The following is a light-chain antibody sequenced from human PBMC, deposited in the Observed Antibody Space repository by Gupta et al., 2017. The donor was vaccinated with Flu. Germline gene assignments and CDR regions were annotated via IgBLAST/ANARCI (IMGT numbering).Light chain of an antibody. V-gene: IGKV2-28*01. J-gene: IGKJ4*01. Sequence: VTPGEPASISCRASQSLLQINGHNYLDWYVQKPWQSPQLLIYLGSTRASGVPDRISGSGSGTDFTLKINRVEAEDVGVYFCMQALQTPITFGGGTKVEIK. CDR2: LGS. CDR3: MQALQTPIT. CDR1: QSLLQINGHNY.